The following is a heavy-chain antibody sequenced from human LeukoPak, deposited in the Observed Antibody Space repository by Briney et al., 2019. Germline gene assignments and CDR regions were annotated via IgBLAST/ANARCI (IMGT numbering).Heavy chain of an antibody. V-gene: IGHV1-3*03. Sequence: ASVKVSCKASGYTFNNYVLHWVRQAPGQGLEWMGWINAGNGYTKSSQEFQGRVTFTTDTSASTAYMELSGLQSEDMAVYYCAGVDDTSLGNFDDWGQGTLVTVSS. CDR3: AGVDDTSLGNFDD. CDR2: INAGNGYT. J-gene: IGHJ4*02. CDR1: GYTFNNYV. D-gene: IGHD3-22*01.